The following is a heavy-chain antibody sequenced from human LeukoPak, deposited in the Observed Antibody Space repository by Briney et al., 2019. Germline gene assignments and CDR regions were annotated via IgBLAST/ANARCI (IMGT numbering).Heavy chain of an antibody. V-gene: IGHV4-4*07. Sequence: PSETLSLTCTVSGGSISTYYWSWIRQPAGKGLEWIGRIYTTGSTNYNPSLKSRVTISVDTSKNQFSPKLTSVTAADTAVYYCARGGDSSSWYGWFDPWGQGTLVTVSS. CDR1: GGSISTYY. J-gene: IGHJ5*02. D-gene: IGHD6-13*01. CDR2: IYTTGST. CDR3: ARGGDSSSWYGWFDP.